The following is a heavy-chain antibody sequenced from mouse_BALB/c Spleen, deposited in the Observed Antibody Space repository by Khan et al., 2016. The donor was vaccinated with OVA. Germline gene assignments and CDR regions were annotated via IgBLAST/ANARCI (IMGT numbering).Heavy chain of an antibody. Sequence: VELVESGAELARPGASVKMSCKASGYTFTSYTIHWIKKRPGQGLEWIGYINPSNGYINFNQKFKDKATLTTDKSSTTAYLQLSSLTSDDSAVYNSVRDGAYHRNDGWFAYWGQGTLVTVSA. CDR2: INPSNGYI. V-gene: IGHV1-4*01. CDR3: VRDGAYHRNDGWFAY. CDR1: GYTFTSYT. D-gene: IGHD2-14*01. J-gene: IGHJ3*01.